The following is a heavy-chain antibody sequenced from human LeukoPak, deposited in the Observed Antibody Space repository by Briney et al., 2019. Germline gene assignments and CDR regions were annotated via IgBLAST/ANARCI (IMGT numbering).Heavy chain of an antibody. V-gene: IGHV3-23*01. CDR3: ARTIFGVVIFPYYMDV. D-gene: IGHD3-3*01. CDR2: ISGRGGST. J-gene: IGHJ6*03. CDR1: GFTFSSYA. Sequence: PGGSLRLSCASSGFTFSSYAMSWVRPPPGKGLGWVSSISGRGGSTYYAASVKGRFTLSRDNSKNTLYLQMNSLRAEDTAVYYCARTIFGVVIFPYYMDVWGKGTTVTVSS.